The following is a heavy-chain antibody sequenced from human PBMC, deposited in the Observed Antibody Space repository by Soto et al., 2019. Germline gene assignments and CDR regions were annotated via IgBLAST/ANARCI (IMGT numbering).Heavy chain of an antibody. V-gene: IGHV4-39*01. J-gene: IGHJ6*02. D-gene: IGHD2-2*01. CDR1: GGSISSRSYS. CDR2: IYYSGST. Sequence: QLQLQESGPRLVKPSETLSLNCSVSGGSISSRSYSWGWIRQPPGKGLEWIGTIYYSGSTHYNPSLEGRVAISADTPNNQLSLRLSSVTAADTAVYYCGRQPGHCGSTTCFGYYSVDVWGQGTTVTVS. CDR3: GRQPGHCGSTTCFGYYSVDV.